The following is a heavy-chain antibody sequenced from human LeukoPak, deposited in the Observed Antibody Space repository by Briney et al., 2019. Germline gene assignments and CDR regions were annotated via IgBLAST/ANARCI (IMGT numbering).Heavy chain of an antibody. CDR1: GGSISSSSYY. CDR3: ARVMYYDFWSGYGGDY. CDR2: IYYSGST. V-gene: IGHV4-39*07. J-gene: IGHJ4*02. D-gene: IGHD3-3*01. Sequence: SETLSLTCTVSGGSISSSSYYWGWIRQPPGKGLEWIGSIYYSGSTYYNPSLKSRVTISVDTSKNQLSLKLSSVTAADTAVYYCARVMYYDFWSGYGGDYWGQGTLVTVSS.